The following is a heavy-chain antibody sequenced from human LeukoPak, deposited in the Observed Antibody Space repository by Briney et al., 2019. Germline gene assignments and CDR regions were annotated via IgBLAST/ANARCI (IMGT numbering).Heavy chain of an antibody. CDR2: ISGGGDNT. J-gene: IGHJ4*02. CDR3: AKDQYGGSARGDYFNY. Sequence: GGSLRLSCAASGFTFSSYSMNWVRQAPGKGLEWVSGISGGGDNTYYADSVKGRFTISRDNSKNTLYLQMNSLRADDTAVYYFAKDQYGGSARGDYFNYWGQGTLVTVSS. CDR1: GFTFSSYS. V-gene: IGHV3-23*01. D-gene: IGHD4-23*01.